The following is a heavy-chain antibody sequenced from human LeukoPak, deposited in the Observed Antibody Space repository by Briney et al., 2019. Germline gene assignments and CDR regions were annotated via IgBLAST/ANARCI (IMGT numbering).Heavy chain of an antibody. D-gene: IGHD6-13*01. CDR2: INHSGST. V-gene: IGHV4-34*01. Sequence: PSETLSLTCAVYGGSFSGYYWSWIRQPPGKGLEWIGEINHSGSTNYNPSLKSRVTISVDTSKNQFSLKLSSVTAADTAVYYCARTLGYRRYYFDYWGQGTLVTVSS. J-gene: IGHJ4*02. CDR1: GGSFSGYY. CDR3: ARTLGYRRYYFDY.